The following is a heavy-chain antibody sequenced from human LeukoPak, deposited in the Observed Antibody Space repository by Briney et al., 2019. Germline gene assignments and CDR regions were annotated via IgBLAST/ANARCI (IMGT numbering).Heavy chain of an antibody. CDR2: IYTSGST. D-gene: IGHD3-22*01. Sequence: SETLSLTCTVSGGSISSYYWSWIRQPAGKGLEWIGRIYTSGSTNYNPSLKSRVTMPVDTSKNQFSLKLSSVTAADTAVYYCAIHTYYYDSSGYYTDYWGQGTLVTVSS. CDR3: AIHTYYYDSSGYYTDY. CDR1: GGSISSYY. J-gene: IGHJ4*02. V-gene: IGHV4-4*07.